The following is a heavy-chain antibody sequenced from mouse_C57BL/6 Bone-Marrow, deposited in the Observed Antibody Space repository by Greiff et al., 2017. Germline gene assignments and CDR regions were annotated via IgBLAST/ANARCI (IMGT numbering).Heavy chain of an antibody. D-gene: IGHD2-2*01. CDR3: ARGGLPPGGY. V-gene: IGHV1-64*01. J-gene: IGHJ2*01. CDR2: IHPNSGST. CDR1: GYTFTSYW. Sequence: QVQLQESGAELVKPGASVKLSCKASGYTFTSYWMHWVKQRPGQGLEWIGMIHPNSGSTNYNEKFKSKATLTVDKSSSTAYMQLSSLTSVDSAVYYCARGGLPPGGYGCQGTTHTVSS.